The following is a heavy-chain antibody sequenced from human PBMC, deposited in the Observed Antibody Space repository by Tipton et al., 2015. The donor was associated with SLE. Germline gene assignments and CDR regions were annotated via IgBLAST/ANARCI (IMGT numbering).Heavy chain of an antibody. CDR2: INHSGDT. CDR3: ARGHRPDPFDI. Sequence: TLSLTCAVYGGSFSGYYWNWIRQPPGKGLEWIGEINHSGDTNYNPSLKSRVTISVDTSKNQFSLKITSLTAADTAVYFCARGHRPDPFDIWGQGTMVTVSS. CDR1: GGSFSGYY. V-gene: IGHV4-34*09. J-gene: IGHJ3*02.